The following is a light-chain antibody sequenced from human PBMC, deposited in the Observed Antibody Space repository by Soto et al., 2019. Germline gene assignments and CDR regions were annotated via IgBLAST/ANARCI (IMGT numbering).Light chain of an antibody. CDR2: DAS. Sequence: EIVLPQSPATLSLSPGERATLSCGASQGVSSSYLAWYQQKPGLAPRLLIYDASSRATGIPDMFSGSGSGTDFTLTISRLEPEDFAVYYCQQYGSTITFGQGTRLEIK. J-gene: IGKJ5*01. CDR3: QQYGSTIT. CDR1: QGVSSSY. V-gene: IGKV3D-20*01.